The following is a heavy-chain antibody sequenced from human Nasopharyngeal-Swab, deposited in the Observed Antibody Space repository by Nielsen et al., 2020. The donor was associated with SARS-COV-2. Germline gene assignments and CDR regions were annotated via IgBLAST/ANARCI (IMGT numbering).Heavy chain of an antibody. Sequence: GESLKISCAASGFTFSSYGMHWVRQAPGKGLEWVAVIWYDGSNKYYADSVKGRFTTSRDNSKNTLYLQMNSLRAEDTAVYYCARSGSSGYGPFDYWGQGTLVTVSS. CDR1: GFTFSSYG. D-gene: IGHD3-22*01. CDR3: ARSGSSGYGPFDY. V-gene: IGHV3-33*01. CDR2: IWYDGSNK. J-gene: IGHJ4*02.